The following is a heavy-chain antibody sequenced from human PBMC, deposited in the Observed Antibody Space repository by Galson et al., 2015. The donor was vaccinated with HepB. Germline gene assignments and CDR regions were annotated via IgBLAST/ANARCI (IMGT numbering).Heavy chain of an antibody. CDR1: GYTLTNHY. CDR2: INPTSVST. CDR3: ARAGRTDYDFCTGSNGFDP. Sequence: SVKVSCKASGYTLTNHYLHWVRQAPGQGLEWMGIINPTSVSTTYAEKFQGRITMTRDTSTSTMYMELSSLRSEDTAVYYCARAGRTDYDFCTGSNGFDPWGQGTLVTVSS. D-gene: IGHD3/OR15-3a*01. J-gene: IGHJ5*02. V-gene: IGHV1-46*03.